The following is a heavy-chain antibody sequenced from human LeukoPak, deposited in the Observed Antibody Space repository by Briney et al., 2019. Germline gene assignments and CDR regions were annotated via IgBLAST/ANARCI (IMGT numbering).Heavy chain of an antibody. CDR1: GYTFTDYY. V-gene: IGHV1-2*02. J-gene: IGHJ4*02. Sequence: ASVKVSCKASGYTFTDYYIHWVRQAPGQGLEWMGWINPDSGSTSYEQKFKGRVTMTRATSISTAYIELSRLTSDDTAVYYCARVNNFNPFDYWGQGTLVTVSS. CDR2: INPDSGST. CDR3: ARVNNFNPFDY. D-gene: IGHD1-1*01.